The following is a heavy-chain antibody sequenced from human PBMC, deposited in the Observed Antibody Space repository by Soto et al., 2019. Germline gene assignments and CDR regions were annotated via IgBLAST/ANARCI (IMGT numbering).Heavy chain of an antibody. V-gene: IGHV3-74*03. J-gene: IGHJ4*02. CDR1: GFSLSPYW. D-gene: IGHD3-16*01. CDR2: LSSDGFGA. CDR3: ARDLGGPDY. Sequence: VQLVESGGGLVQPGGSLRLSCAASGFSLSPYWMHWVRQVPGRGLEWVARLSSDGFGAAYADSVKGRFFISRDIARNTLSLQMNSLRADDTAVYYCARDLGGPDYWGRGTSVTVSS.